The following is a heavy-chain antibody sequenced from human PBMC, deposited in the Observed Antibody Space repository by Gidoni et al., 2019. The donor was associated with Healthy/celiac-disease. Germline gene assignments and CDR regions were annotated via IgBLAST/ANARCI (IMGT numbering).Heavy chain of an antibody. J-gene: IGHJ3*02. V-gene: IGHV3-66*01. CDR3: ARDPPYCGGDCYFDAFDI. D-gene: IGHD2-21*02. CDR1: GFTLSSNY. Sequence: EVQLVESGGGLVQPGGSLRLSCASAGFTLSSNYMSWVRQAPGKGLEWVSVIYSGGSTYYADSVKGRFTISRDNSKNTLYLQMNSLRAEDTAVYYCARDPPYCGGDCYFDAFDIWGQGTMVTVSS. CDR2: IYSGGST.